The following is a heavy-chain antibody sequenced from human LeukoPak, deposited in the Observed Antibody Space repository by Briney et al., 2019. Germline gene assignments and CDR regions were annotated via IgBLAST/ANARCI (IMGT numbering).Heavy chain of an antibody. CDR1: GYSFAGYY. Sequence: GAAVKVSCKASGYSFAGYYIHWVRQAPGQGLEWMGWINPNSGGTNYAQKFQGRVTMTRDTSISTAYMELSRLRSDDTAVYYCARVRVAATVKNWFDPWGQGTLVTVSS. CDR3: ARVRVAATVKNWFDP. J-gene: IGHJ5*02. V-gene: IGHV1-2*02. CDR2: INPNSGGT. D-gene: IGHD4-17*01.